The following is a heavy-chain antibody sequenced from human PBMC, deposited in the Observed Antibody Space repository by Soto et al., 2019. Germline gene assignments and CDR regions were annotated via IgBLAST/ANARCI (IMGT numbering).Heavy chain of an antibody. Sequence: GGSLSLSCAASGFTFSSQWMHWVRQAPGKGLVWVSRIKSDGSITSYADSVKDRFTISRDNAKNSLYLQMNSLRDEDTAVYYCAREGGSLNWFDPWGQGTLVTVSS. CDR1: GFTFSSQW. CDR2: IKSDGSIT. V-gene: IGHV3-74*01. D-gene: IGHD1-26*01. J-gene: IGHJ5*02. CDR3: AREGGSLNWFDP.